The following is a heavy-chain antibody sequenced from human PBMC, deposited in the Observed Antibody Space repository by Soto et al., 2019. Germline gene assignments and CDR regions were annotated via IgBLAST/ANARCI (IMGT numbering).Heavy chain of an antibody. V-gene: IGHV1-3*01. CDR3: ARAGAWGSNYDDAAFDA. D-gene: IGHD3-22*01. J-gene: IGHJ3*01. CDR1: GYTFTSDA. CDR2: INVGTGYT. Sequence: VHLVQSGAEVKKPGASVKVSCRASGYTFTSDAMHWVRQAPGQGLEWLGWINVGTGYTTFSQKFQGRDSITRVTYASTAYMELSSLRSEDTAIYYCARAGAWGSNYDDAAFDAWGQGTKVTVSS.